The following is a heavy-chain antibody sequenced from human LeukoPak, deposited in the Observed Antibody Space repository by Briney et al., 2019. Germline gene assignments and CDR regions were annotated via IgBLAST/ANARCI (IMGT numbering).Heavy chain of an antibody. J-gene: IGHJ4*02. CDR3: ARAGGSSEYSSSYFNY. CDR1: GFTFSSYW. Sequence: GGSLRLSCAASGFTFSSYWMSWVRQAPGKGLEWVANIKQDGSEKYYVDSVKGRFTISRDSAKNSLYLQMNSLRAEDTAVYYCARAGGSSEYSSSYFNYWGQGTLVTVSS. V-gene: IGHV3-7*01. D-gene: IGHD6-6*01. CDR2: IKQDGSEK.